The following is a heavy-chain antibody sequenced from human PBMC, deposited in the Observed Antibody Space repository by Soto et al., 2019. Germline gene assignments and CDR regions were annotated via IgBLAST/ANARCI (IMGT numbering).Heavy chain of an antibody. CDR3: ARAQVYCTNGVCQSV. J-gene: IGHJ4*02. D-gene: IGHD2-8*01. CDR2: ISSSSSYI. Sequence: GGSLRLSCAASGFTFSSYSMNWVRQAPGKGLEWVSSISSSSSYIYYADSVKGRFTISRDNAKNSLYLQMNSLRAEDTAVYYCARAQVYCTNGVCQSVWGQGTLVTVSS. V-gene: IGHV3-21*01. CDR1: GFTFSSYS.